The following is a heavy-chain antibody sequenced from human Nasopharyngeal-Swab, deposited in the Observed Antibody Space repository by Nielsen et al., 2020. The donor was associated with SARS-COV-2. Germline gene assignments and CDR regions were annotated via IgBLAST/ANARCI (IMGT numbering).Heavy chain of an antibody. J-gene: IGHJ4*02. V-gene: IGHV3-23*01. Sequence: GESLKISCTASGFTFSTYAMSWVRQAPGKGLEWVPGIGGSGRSTYYADSVKGRFTISRDNSKNTLYLQMNSLRAEDTAVYYCLRGDRRDYWGPGTLVSVSS. CDR2: IGGSGRST. CDR1: GFTFSTYA. D-gene: IGHD3-22*01. CDR3: LRGDRRDY.